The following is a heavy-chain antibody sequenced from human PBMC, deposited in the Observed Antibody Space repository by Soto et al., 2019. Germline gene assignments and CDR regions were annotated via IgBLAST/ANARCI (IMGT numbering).Heavy chain of an antibody. CDR3: ASPHYYDSSGYTFDY. Sequence: LGESLKISCKGSGYSFTSYWISWVRQMPGKGLEWMGRIDPSDSYTNYSPSFQGHVTISADKSISTAYLQWSSLKASDTAMYYWASPHYYDSSGYTFDYWGQGTLVTVSS. J-gene: IGHJ4*02. D-gene: IGHD3-22*01. CDR1: GYSFTSYW. V-gene: IGHV5-10-1*01. CDR2: IDPSDSYT.